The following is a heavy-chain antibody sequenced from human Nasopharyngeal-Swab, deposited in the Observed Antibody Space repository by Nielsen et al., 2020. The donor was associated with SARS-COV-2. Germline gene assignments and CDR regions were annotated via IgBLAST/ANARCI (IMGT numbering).Heavy chain of an antibody. D-gene: IGHD1-26*01. CDR2: IYTSWST. Sequence: SETLSLTCTVSGGSISSGSYHWSWIRQPAGQGLEWIGRIYTSWSTNYNPSLKSRVTISVDTSKNQFSLKLSSVTAADTAVYYCARGELLNSYYYYYMDVWGKGTTVTVSS. V-gene: IGHV4-61*02. CDR3: ARGELLNSYYYYYMDV. CDR1: GGSISSGSYH. J-gene: IGHJ6*03.